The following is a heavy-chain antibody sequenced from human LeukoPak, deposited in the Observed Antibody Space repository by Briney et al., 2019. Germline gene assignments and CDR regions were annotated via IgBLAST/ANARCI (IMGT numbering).Heavy chain of an antibody. Sequence: PSETLSLTCTVSGGSISSSSYYWGWIRQPPGKGLEWIGSIYYSGSTYYNPSLKSRVTISVDTSKNQFSLKLSSVTAADTAVYYCAGHSLSRGSSSLGPNLHNCFHPRGQGTLVTVSS. CDR3: AGHSLSRGSSSLGPNLHNCFHP. CDR1: GGSISSSSYY. D-gene: IGHD6-6*01. V-gene: IGHV4-39*01. J-gene: IGHJ5*02. CDR2: IYYSGST.